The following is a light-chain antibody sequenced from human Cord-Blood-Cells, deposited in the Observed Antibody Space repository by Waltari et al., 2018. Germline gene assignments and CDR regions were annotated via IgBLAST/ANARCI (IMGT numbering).Light chain of an antibody. CDR1: KSISSY. J-gene: IGKJ1*01. CDR3: QQSYSTPRT. V-gene: IGKV1-39*01. CDR2: AAS. Sequence: DIQMTQSPPSLPASVGDRVTITCRASKSISSYLNWYQQKPGKAPKLLIYAASSLQSGVPSRFSGSGSGTDFTLNISSLQPEDFATYYCQQSYSTPRTFGQGTKVEIK.